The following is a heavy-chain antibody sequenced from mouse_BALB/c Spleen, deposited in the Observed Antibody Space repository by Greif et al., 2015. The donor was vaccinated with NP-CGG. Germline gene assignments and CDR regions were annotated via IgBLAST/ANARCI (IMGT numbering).Heavy chain of an antibody. CDR2: ISNGGGST. D-gene: IGHD1-1*02. CDR1: GFTFSSYT. Sequence: EVKLAESGGGLVQPGGSLKLSCAASGFTFSSYTMSWVRQTPEKRLEWVAYISNGGGSTYYPDTVKGRFTISRDNAKNTLYLQMSSLKSEDTAMYYCARHRAYGYFDYWGQGTTLTVSS. CDR3: ARHRAYGYFDY. J-gene: IGHJ2*01. V-gene: IGHV5-12-2*01.